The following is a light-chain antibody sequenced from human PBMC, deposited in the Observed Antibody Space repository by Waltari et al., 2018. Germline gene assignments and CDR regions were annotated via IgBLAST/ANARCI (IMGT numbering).Light chain of an antibody. CDR2: DDT. V-gene: IGLV3-21*02. Sequence: SYVLTQPPSVSVAPGQTATITWEESNVGSKTVHWYRQKPGQAPVVVVYDDTFRPSGIPERFSGSNSGRTATLTISRVEAGDEADYYCQVWDSSSKYVFGTGTKVTVL. J-gene: IGLJ1*01. CDR1: NVGSKT. CDR3: QVWDSSSKYV.